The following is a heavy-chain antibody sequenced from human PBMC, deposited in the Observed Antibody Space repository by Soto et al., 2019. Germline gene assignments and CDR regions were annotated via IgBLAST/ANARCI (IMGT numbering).Heavy chain of an antibody. D-gene: IGHD5-12*01. V-gene: IGHV3-9*01. CDR2: ISWNSGRI. CDR3: AKDSAYSGYGFFDC. CDR1: GFTFDDYA. J-gene: IGHJ4*02. Sequence: PVGSLRLSCAASGFTFDDYAMHWVRQAPGKGLEWVSGISWNSGRIGYADSVKGRFTISRDSAKNSLYLQMNSLRAEDTALYYCAKDSAYSGYGFFDCWGQGTLVTVSS.